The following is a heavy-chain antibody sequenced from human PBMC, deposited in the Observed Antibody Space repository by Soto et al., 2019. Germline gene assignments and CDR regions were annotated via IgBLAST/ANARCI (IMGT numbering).Heavy chain of an antibody. J-gene: IGHJ4*02. V-gene: IGHV4-59*08. CDR2: IYYSGST. Sequence: SETLSLTCTVSGGSISSYYWSWIRQPPGKGLEWIGYIYYSGSTNYNPSLKSRVTISVDTSKNQFSLKLSSVTAADTAVYYCARRGSRESGAYLDYWGQGTLVTVSS. CDR3: ARRGSRESGAYLDY. CDR1: GGSISSYY. D-gene: IGHD3-10*01.